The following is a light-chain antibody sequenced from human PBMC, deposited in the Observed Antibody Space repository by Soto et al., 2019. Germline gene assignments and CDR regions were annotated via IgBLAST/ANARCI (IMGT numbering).Light chain of an antibody. V-gene: IGKV1-27*01. CDR2: AAS. CDR3: QQSFSAPPWT. J-gene: IGKJ1*01. Sequence: DIEITRWPASRPASVGDRVTITCRASQGISNYLAWYRQKPGKVPKLLISAASTLQSGVPSRFSGSGSGTDFTLTISSLQPEDVATYYCQQSFSAPPWTVGQGTKVDIK. CDR1: QGISNY.